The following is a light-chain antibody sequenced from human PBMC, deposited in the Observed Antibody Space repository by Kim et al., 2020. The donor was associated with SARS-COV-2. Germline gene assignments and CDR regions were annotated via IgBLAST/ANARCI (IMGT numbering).Light chain of an antibody. J-gene: IGLJ2*01. V-gene: IGLV1-47*01. CDR3: AAWDDSLSGRV. CDR1: SSNIGSNF. CDR2: RNN. Sequence: GQRVTSSCAGSSSNIGSNFGYWHQQLTGTAPKLLIYRNNQRHSGVPDRFSGSKSGTSAYLAISGLRSEDEADYYCAAWDDSLSGRVLGGGTQLTVL.